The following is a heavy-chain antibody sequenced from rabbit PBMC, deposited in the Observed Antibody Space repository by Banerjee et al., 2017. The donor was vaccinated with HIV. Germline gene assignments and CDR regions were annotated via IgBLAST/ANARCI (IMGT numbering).Heavy chain of an antibody. V-gene: IGHV1S40*01. CDR1: GFSFNSGYD. D-gene: IGHD6-1*01. CDR3: ARDGYGYAGYVVATGVFNL. J-gene: IGHJ4*01. Sequence: QQLVESGGGLVKPGASLTLTCKASGFSFNSGYDMCWVRQAPGKGLEWIACIYTDDGDTYYASWAKGRFTISKTSSTTVTLQMTSLTAADTATYFCARDGYGYAGYVVATGVFNLWGPGTLVTVS. CDR2: IYTDDGDT.